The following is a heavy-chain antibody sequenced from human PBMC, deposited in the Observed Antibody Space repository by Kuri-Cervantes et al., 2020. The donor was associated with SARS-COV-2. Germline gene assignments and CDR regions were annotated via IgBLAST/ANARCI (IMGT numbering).Heavy chain of an antibody. CDR2: IYYSGST. CDR3: ARNAPSGELLSY. J-gene: IGHJ4*02. CDR1: GGSISSSSYY. Sequence: SGSLSLSCTVSGGSISSSSYYWGWIRQPPGKGLEWIGSIYYSGSTYYNPSLKSRVTISVDTSKNQFSLKLSSVTAADTAVYYCARNAPSGELLSYWGQGTLVTVSS. D-gene: IGHD3-10*01. V-gene: IGHV4-39*01.